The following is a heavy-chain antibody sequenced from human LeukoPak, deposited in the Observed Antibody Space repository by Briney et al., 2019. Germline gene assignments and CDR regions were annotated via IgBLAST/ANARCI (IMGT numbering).Heavy chain of an antibody. Sequence: GGSLRLSCTASGFTFGDYAMSWVRQALGKGLEWVAFIRSKAYGGTAEYAASVKGTFTLSRDDSKSIAYLQMNRLETEDTAVYSCSRMLYCSGGSCSSDYGGQGTLVTVSS. CDR3: SRMLYCSGGSCSSDY. CDR1: GFTFGDYA. J-gene: IGHJ4*02. D-gene: IGHD2-15*01. CDR2: IRSKAYGGTA. V-gene: IGHV3-49*04.